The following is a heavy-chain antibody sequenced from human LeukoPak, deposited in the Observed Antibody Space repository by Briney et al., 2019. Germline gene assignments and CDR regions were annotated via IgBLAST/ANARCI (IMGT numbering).Heavy chain of an antibody. V-gene: IGHV5-51*01. D-gene: IGHD5-18*01. J-gene: IGHJ4*02. CDR2: IDPSDSET. Sequence: KPGESLKISCKASGYSFTSYWIGWVRQMPGKGLEWMGIIDPSDSETRYTPSFQGQVTISVDKSLTTADLQWSSLKASDTAMYYCARQTAMGRSGDYWGQGALVTVSS. CDR1: GYSFTSYW. CDR3: ARQTAMGRSGDY.